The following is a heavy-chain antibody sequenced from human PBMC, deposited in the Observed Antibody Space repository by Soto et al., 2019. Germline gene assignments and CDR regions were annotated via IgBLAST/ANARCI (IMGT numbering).Heavy chain of an antibody. CDR2: INHSGST. J-gene: IGHJ6*02. Sequence: SETLSLTCAVYGGSFSGYYWSWIRQPPGKELEWIGEINHSGSTNYNPSLKSRVTISVDTSKNQFSLKLSSVTAADTAVYYCARGYKRGAVRGVKTYYYYGMDVWGQGTTVTVSS. D-gene: IGHD3-10*01. CDR3: ARGYKRGAVRGVKTYYYYGMDV. V-gene: IGHV4-34*01. CDR1: GGSFSGYY.